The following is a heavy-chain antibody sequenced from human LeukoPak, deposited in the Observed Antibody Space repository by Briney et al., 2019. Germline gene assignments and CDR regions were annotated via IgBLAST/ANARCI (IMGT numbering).Heavy chain of an antibody. V-gene: IGHV3-7*01. CDR3: ARESWSSLT. CDR2: IKGDENGN. D-gene: IGHD2-2*01. CDR1: GFSFSSYC. Sequence: PGGSLRLSCAASGFSFSSYCMSWVRQAPGKGLEWVANIKGDENGNNYVDSVKGRFTISRDNAKNSLYLQMNSLRAEDTAVYYCARESWSSLTWGQGTLVTVSS. J-gene: IGHJ5*02.